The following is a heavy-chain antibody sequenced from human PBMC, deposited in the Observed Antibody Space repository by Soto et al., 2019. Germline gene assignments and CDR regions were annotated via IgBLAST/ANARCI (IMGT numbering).Heavy chain of an antibody. V-gene: IGHV4-4*02. CDR3: VRNGYYSLDY. D-gene: IGHD3-3*01. Sequence: QVQLQESGPGLVKPSGTLSLTCAVSGDSISSHDWCSWVRQPPNKGLEWIAEIHHSGGTNYNPPLMSRATSSVHSSKNQFSLKLISATAADTAVYYCVRNGYYSLDYWGQGTLVSVSS. CDR1: GDSISSHDW. J-gene: IGHJ4*02. CDR2: IHHSGGT.